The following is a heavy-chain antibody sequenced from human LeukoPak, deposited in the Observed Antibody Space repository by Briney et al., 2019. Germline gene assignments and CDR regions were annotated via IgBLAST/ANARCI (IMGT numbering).Heavy chain of an antibody. V-gene: IGHV3-23*01. CDR1: GFTFSNYA. CDR2: ISGSGINT. CDR3: AKDEAMIKIYYFDY. D-gene: IGHD5-18*01. Sequence: GGYLRRSCAASGFTFSNYAMNWVRQAPGKGLEWVSSISGSGINTYYADSVKCRFTISIDSSKNTLYLQMNSLRAEDTAVYYCAKDEAMIKIYYFDYWGQGTLVTVSS. J-gene: IGHJ4*02.